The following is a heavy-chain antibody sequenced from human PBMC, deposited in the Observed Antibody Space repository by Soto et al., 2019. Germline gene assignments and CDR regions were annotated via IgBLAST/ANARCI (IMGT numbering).Heavy chain of an antibody. CDR1: GFTFSSSA. CDR2: ISASGGSR. CDR3: TIAALYYDGGGYSDPRYYFDS. J-gene: IGHJ4*02. Sequence: DVHLLESGGSLVHPGGSLRLSCVASGFTFSSSAMNWVRQAPGKGLEWVSDISASGGSRHYTDSVRGRFTISRDNSATTLFLQMSSLRAEDTAIYRCTIAALYYDGGGYSDPRYYFDSWGQGTLVTVSS. V-gene: IGHV3-23*01. D-gene: IGHD3-22*01.